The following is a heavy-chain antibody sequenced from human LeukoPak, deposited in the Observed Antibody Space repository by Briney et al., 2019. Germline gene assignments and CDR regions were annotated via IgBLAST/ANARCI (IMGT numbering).Heavy chain of an antibody. CDR2: IRYDGSNK. V-gene: IGHV3-30*02. J-gene: IGHJ4*02. CDR1: GFTFSSYG. D-gene: IGHD2-2*01. CDR3: AKSPRASVVPAALDY. Sequence: PGGSLRLSCAASGFTFSSYGMHWVRQAPGKGLEWVAFIRYDGSNKYYADSVKGRFTISRDNSKNTLYLQMNSLRAEDTAVYYCAKSPRASVVPAALDYWGQGTLVTVSS.